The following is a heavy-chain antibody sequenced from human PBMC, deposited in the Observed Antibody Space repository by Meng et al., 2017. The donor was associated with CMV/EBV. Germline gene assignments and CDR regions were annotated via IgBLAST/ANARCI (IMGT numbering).Heavy chain of an antibody. CDR2: INPSGGST. J-gene: IGHJ6*02. V-gene: IGHV1-46*01. Sequence: ASVKVSCKASGYTFTSYYMHWVRQAPGQGLEWMGIINPSGGSTSYAQKFQGRVTMTRDTSTSTVYMELSSLRSEDTAVYYCARALEGLYNWNYDYYYGMDVWGQGTTVTVSS. D-gene: IGHD1-20*01. CDR3: ARALEGLYNWNYDYYYGMDV. CDR1: GYTFTSYY.